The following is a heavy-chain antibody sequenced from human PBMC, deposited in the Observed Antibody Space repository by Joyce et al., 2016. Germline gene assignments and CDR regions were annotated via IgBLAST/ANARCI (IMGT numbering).Heavy chain of an antibody. Sequence: EVQLVQSGAEVRKPGESLRISCQGSGYRFTSYWFTWVRRMPGKGLGWMGRIDPTDSYTSYSPSFRGHVTISVDKSIGTAYLQWSSLKASDTAMYYCARRGYCTTTSCLDDYWGQGTLVTVSS. V-gene: IGHV5-10-1*03. CDR1: GYRFTSYW. CDR2: IDPTDSYT. D-gene: IGHD2-2*03. CDR3: ARRGYCTTTSCLDDY. J-gene: IGHJ4*02.